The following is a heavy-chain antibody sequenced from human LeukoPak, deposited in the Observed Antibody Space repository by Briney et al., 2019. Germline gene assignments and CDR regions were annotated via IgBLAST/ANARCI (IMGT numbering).Heavy chain of an antibody. D-gene: IGHD5-12*01. Sequence: SETLSLTCAVYGGSFSGYYWSWIRQPPGKGLEWIGEINHSGSTNYNPSLKSRVTISVDTSKNQFSLKLSSVTAADTAVYYCASSGSGYDRTEYYYYYKDVWGKGTTVTVSS. J-gene: IGHJ6*03. CDR1: GGSFSGYY. CDR2: INHSGST. CDR3: ASSGSGYDRTEYYYYYKDV. V-gene: IGHV4-34*01.